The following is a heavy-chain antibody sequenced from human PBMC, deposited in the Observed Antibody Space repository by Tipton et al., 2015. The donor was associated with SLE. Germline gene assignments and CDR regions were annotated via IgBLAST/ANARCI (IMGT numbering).Heavy chain of an antibody. CDR3: ARGSYGPNWFDP. Sequence: TLSLTCTVSGGSISGGSYYWSWIRQPAGKGLEWIGRIYRSGSANYNPSLKSRVTMTVDTSKNQFSLRLSSVTAADTAVYYCARGSYGPNWFDPWGQGTLVTVSS. J-gene: IGHJ5*02. V-gene: IGHV4-61*02. CDR2: IYRSGSA. D-gene: IGHD6-6*01. CDR1: GGSISGGSYY.